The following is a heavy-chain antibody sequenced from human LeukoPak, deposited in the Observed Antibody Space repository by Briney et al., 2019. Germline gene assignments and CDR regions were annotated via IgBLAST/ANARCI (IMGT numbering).Heavy chain of an antibody. D-gene: IGHD2-21*01. J-gene: IGHJ3*02. CDR3: ARASGDRQDYDAFDI. V-gene: IGHV4-39*01. CDR2: IYYSGST. CDR1: GGSISSNSYY. Sequence: SETLSLTCTVSGGSISSNSYYWGWIRQSPGKGLEWIGSIYYSGSTYYKPSLKSRLTISVDTSKNQFSLKLSSVTAADTAVYYCARASGDRQDYDAFDIWGQGTMVTVSS.